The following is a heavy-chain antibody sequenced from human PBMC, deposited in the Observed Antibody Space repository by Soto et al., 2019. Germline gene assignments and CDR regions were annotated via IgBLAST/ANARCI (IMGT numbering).Heavy chain of an antibody. CDR3: TVWGSGNDFGAA. CDR1: GLTLRDHY. Sequence: EVQLVESGGGLVHPEGPLRFSCAASGLTLRDHYMDWVRQPPGKGLEWVGRSKNKADSYTTEYAASVKGRFTISRDGSKNSLFLQMNSLKTEDTAVYYCTVWGSGNDFGAAWGQGILVTVSS. D-gene: IGHD3-10*01. J-gene: IGHJ4*02. V-gene: IGHV3-72*01. CDR2: SKNKADSYTT.